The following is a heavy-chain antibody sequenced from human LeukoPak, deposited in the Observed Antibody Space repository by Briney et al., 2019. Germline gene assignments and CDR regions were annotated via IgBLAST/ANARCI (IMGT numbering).Heavy chain of an antibody. CDR1: GGSFSGYY. CDR2: INHSGST. J-gene: IGHJ6*02. CDR3: ARLDTTMVMGYYYYNGLDV. D-gene: IGHD5-18*01. Sequence: SETLSLTCAVYGGSFSGYYWSWIRQPPGKGLEWIGEINHSGSTNYNPSLKSRVTISVDTSKNQFSLRLSSVTAADTAVYYCARLDTTMVMGYYYYNGLDVWGQGTAVTVSS. V-gene: IGHV4-34*01.